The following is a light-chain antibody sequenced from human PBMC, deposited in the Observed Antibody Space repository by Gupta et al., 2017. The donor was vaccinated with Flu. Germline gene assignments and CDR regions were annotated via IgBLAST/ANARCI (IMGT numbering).Light chain of an antibody. CDR3: QQYGSF. CDR1: QSVSSSY. Sequence: EIVLTQSPGTLSLSPGERATLSCRASQSVSSSYLAWYQQKPGQAPRLLIYGASSRATGIPDRFSGSGSGTDFTLTISRLEPEDFAVYYCQQYGSFFGXGTKLEIK. CDR2: GAS. J-gene: IGKJ2*01. V-gene: IGKV3-20*01.